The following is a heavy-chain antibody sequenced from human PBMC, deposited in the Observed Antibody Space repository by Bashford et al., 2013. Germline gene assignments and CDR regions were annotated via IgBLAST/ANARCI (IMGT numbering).Heavy chain of an antibody. Sequence: SETLSLTCAVYGGSFSGYYWSWIRQHPGKGLEWIGYIYYSGSTYYNPSLKSRVTISVDTSKNQFSLKLSSVTAADTAVYYCARESSNILTGYYLRSYYYYGMDVWGQGTTVTVSS. V-gene: IGHV4-34*01. CDR2: IYYSGST. J-gene: IGHJ6*02. D-gene: IGHD3-9*01. CDR1: GGSFSGYY. CDR3: ARESSNILTGYYLRSYYYYGMDV.